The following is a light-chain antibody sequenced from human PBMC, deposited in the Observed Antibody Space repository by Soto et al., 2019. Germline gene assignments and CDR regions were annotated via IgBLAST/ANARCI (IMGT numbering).Light chain of an antibody. CDR1: QSVDSSY. CDR3: QQYGSSPFT. V-gene: IGKV3-20*01. CDR2: GAS. J-gene: IGKJ3*01. Sequence: EIVLTQSPGTLSLSPGERATLSCRASQSVDSSYLAWYQQKPGQAPRLLIYGASSRATGIPDRFSGSGSGTDVTLTISRLEPEDFAVYYCQQYGSSPFTFGPGTKVDI.